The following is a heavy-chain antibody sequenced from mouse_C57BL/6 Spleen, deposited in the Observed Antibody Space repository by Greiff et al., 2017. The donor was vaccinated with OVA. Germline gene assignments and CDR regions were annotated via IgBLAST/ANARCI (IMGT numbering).Heavy chain of an antibody. D-gene: IGHD1-1*01. J-gene: IGHJ3*01. Sequence: DVMLVESGGGLVKPGGSLKLSCAASGFTFSDYGMHWVRRAPEKGLEWVAYISSGSSTIYYADTVKGRFTISRDNAKNTLFLQMTSLRSEDTAMYYCSNYGSKAAYWGQGTLVTVSA. CDR1: GFTFSDYG. V-gene: IGHV5-17*01. CDR2: ISSGSSTI. CDR3: SNYGSKAAY.